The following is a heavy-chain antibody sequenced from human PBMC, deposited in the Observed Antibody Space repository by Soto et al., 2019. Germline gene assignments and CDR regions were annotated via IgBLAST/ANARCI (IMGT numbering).Heavy chain of an antibody. CDR1: GYTLTELS. Sequence: GASVKVSCKVSGYTLTELSMHWVRQAPGKGLEWMGGFDPEDGETIYAQKFQGRVTMTEDTSTDTAYMELSSLRSEDTAVYYCATRRVYGDFVNNYCYYGMDVWGQGTTVTVSS. D-gene: IGHD4-17*01. CDR2: FDPEDGET. J-gene: IGHJ6*02. V-gene: IGHV1-24*01. CDR3: ATRRVYGDFVNNYCYYGMDV.